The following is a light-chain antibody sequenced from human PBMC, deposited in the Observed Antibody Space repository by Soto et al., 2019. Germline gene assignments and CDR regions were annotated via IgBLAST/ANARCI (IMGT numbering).Light chain of an antibody. Sequence: QSVLTQPASVSGSPGQSITISCTGTSSDAGNYNDVSWYQQHPGKAPKLIIYEGSKRPSGISDRFSGSKSGNTASLSISWLQAEDEADYYCCSYAGSFRYVFGSGTKVTVL. V-gene: IGLV2-23*01. CDR3: CSYAGSFRYV. J-gene: IGLJ1*01. CDR1: SSDAGNYND. CDR2: EGS.